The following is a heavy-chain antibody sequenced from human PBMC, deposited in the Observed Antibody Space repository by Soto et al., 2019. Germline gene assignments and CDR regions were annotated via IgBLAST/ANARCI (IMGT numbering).Heavy chain of an antibody. D-gene: IGHD3-22*01. Sequence: GGSLRLSCAASGFTFSSYSVNWVRQAPGKGLEWVSYISSSSSTIYYADSVKGRFTISRDNAKNSLYLQMNSLRAEDTAVYYCARDDYYDSSGYLVAFDIWGQGTMVTVSS. V-gene: IGHV3-48*01. CDR3: ARDDYYDSSGYLVAFDI. CDR2: ISSSSSTI. CDR1: GFTFSSYS. J-gene: IGHJ3*02.